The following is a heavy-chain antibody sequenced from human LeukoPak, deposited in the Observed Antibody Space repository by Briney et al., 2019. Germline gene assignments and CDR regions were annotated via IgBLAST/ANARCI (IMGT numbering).Heavy chain of an antibody. CDR1: GGSFSGYY. J-gene: IGHJ4*02. D-gene: IGHD2-15*01. Sequence: PSETLSLTCAVYGGSFSGYYWSWIRQPPGKGLEWIGEINHSGSTNYNPSLKSRVTISVDTSKNQFSLKLSSVTAADTAVYYCARGQALGYCSGGSCQTHFDYWGQGTLVTVSS. CDR3: ARGQALGYCSGGSCQTHFDY. CDR2: INHSGST. V-gene: IGHV4-34*01.